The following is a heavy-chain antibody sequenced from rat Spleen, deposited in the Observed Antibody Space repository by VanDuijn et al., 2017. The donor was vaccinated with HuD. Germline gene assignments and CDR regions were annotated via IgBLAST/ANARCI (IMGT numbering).Heavy chain of an antibody. V-gene: IGHV5-25*01. D-gene: IGHD1-10*01. Sequence: EVQLVESGGGLVQPGRSMKLSCAASGFTFSMYYMAWVRQAPTTGLVWVASIRTGGGETYYRYSVRGRFTLSRENEKSTLYLQMDSLRSEDTATYYCTRGGNYDFDYWGQGVMVTVSS. J-gene: IGHJ2*01. CDR1: GFTFSMYY. CDR3: TRGGNYDFDY. CDR2: IRTGGGET.